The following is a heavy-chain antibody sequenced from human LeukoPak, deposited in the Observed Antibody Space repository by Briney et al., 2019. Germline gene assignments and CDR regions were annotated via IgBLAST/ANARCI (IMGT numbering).Heavy chain of an antibody. CDR2: IYYSGST. Sequence: SQTLSLTCTVSGGSISSSSYYWGWIRQPPGKGLEWIGSIYYSGSTYYNPSLKSRVTISVDTSKNQFSLKLSSVTAADTAVYYCARLPPEGRTYYMDVWGKGTTVTISS. CDR3: ARLPPEGRTYYMDV. CDR1: GGSISSSSYY. J-gene: IGHJ6*03. D-gene: IGHD1-14*01. V-gene: IGHV4-39*01.